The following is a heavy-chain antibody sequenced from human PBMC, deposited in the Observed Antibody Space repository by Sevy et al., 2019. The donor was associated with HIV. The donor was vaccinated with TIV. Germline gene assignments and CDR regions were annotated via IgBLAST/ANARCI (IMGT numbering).Heavy chain of an antibody. D-gene: IGHD3-3*01. CDR3: AKDLKGAGYYDFWSGYKNYYYYYGMDV. CDR1: GFTFTNYG. Sequence: GGSLRLSCAASGFTFTNYGMHWVRQAPGKGLDWVAVISFDGSDKYHADSVKGRFIISRDNSKNTLYLQMNSLRAEDTAVYYCAKDLKGAGYYDFWSGYKNYYYYYGMDVWGQGTTVTVSS. J-gene: IGHJ6*02. CDR2: ISFDGSDK. V-gene: IGHV3-30*18.